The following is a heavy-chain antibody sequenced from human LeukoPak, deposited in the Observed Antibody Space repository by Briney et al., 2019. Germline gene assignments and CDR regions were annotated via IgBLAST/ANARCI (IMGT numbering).Heavy chain of an antibody. CDR2: IIPIFGTA. V-gene: IGHV1-69*05. J-gene: IGHJ6*03. Sequence: GSSVKVSCKASGGTFSSYAISWVRQAPGQGLEWMGGIIPIFGTANYAQKFQGRVTITTDESTSTAYMELSSLRSEDTAVYYCASASLQYCSGASCYYYYYMDVWGKGTTVTVSS. CDR1: GGTFSSYA. CDR3: ASASLQYCSGASCYYYYYMDV. D-gene: IGHD2-15*01.